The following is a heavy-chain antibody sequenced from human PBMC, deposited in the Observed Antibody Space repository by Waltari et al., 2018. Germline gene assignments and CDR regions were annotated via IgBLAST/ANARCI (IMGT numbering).Heavy chain of an antibody. J-gene: IGHJ3*02. CDR2: ISYDGSNK. CDR3: AKDLDIVVVPAAMHDAFDI. CDR1: GFTFSSYG. V-gene: IGHV3-30*18. D-gene: IGHD2-2*03. Sequence: QVQLVESGGGVVQPGRSLRLSCAASGFTFSSYGMHWVRPAPGKGLEWVAVISYDGSNKYYADSVKGRFTISRDNSKNTLYLQMNSLRAEDTAVYYCAKDLDIVVVPAAMHDAFDIWGQGTMVTVSS.